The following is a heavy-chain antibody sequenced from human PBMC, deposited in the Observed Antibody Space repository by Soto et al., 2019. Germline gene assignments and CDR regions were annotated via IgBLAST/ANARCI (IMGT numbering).Heavy chain of an antibody. CDR3: ARVHVMVVAGSTFDY. V-gene: IGHV4-38-2*02. CDR1: GYSISSGSY. CDR2: IYHGGTT. D-gene: IGHD6-19*01. Sequence: SETLSLTCTVSGYSISSGSYWGWIRQPPGKGPEWIASIYHGGTTFYNPSLKSRITISVDTSHNQFSLNLRSVTAADTAVYYCARVHVMVVAGSTFDYWLHGTLVTVSS. J-gene: IGHJ4*01.